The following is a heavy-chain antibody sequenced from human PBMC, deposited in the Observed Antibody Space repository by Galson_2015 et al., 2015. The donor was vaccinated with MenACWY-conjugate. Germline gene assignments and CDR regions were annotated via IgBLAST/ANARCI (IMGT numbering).Heavy chain of an antibody. CDR3: ASELRIGAAGLDAFEI. V-gene: IGHV3-30*04. D-gene: IGHD6-13*01. Sequence: SLRLSCAASGFTFGSYAMHWVRQAPGKGLEWVAFISYDGSEEYYADSVKGRFTVSRDHSENTLYMQMNSLRPEDTAVYFCASELRIGAAGLDAFEIWGQGTMVTV. CDR2: ISYDGSEE. J-gene: IGHJ3*02. CDR1: GFTFGSYA.